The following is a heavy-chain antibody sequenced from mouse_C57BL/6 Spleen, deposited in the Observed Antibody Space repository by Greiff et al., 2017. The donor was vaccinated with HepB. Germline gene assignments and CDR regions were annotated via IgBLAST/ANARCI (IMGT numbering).Heavy chain of an antibody. D-gene: IGHD1-1*01. CDR1: GFTFTDYY. CDR2: IRNKANGYTT. CDR3: ARSYYYGSSPDFDY. V-gene: IGHV7-3*01. J-gene: IGHJ2*01. Sequence: EVKLVESGGGLVQPGGSLSLSCAASGFTFTDYYMSWVRQPPGKALEWLGFIRNKANGYTTEYSASVKGRFTISRDNSQSILYLQMNALRAEDSATYYCARSYYYGSSPDFDYWGQGTTLTVSS.